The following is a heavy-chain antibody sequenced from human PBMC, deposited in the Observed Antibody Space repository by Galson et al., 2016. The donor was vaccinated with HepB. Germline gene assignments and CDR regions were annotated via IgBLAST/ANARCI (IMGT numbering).Heavy chain of an antibody. Sequence: ETLSLTCTLSGGSVSSGRYYWSWIRQPPGKGLEWIGYVYYNGLTNYNPPLKSRVTISLHTSKNQFSLRLSSVTAADTAVYFCAREGQYYYDNGGFPLWGQGILVTVSS. CDR3: AREGQYYYDNGGFPL. D-gene: IGHD3-22*01. J-gene: IGHJ4*02. CDR1: GGSVSSGRYY. CDR2: VYYNGLT. V-gene: IGHV4-61*01.